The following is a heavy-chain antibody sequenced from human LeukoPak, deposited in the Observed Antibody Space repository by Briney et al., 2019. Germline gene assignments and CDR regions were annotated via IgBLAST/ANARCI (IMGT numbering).Heavy chain of an antibody. Sequence: GGSLRLSCAVSGFTFSTYSMSWVRQAPRKGLEWVSVIYGSGDTTNYADSVKGRFTISRDNSKNMLYLQMHGLRAEDTAVYYCAKDQRPDSGYDIDYWGQGTLVTVSS. CDR2: IYGSGDTT. D-gene: IGHD5-12*01. CDR1: GFTFSTYS. J-gene: IGHJ4*02. V-gene: IGHV3-23*01. CDR3: AKDQRPDSGYDIDY.